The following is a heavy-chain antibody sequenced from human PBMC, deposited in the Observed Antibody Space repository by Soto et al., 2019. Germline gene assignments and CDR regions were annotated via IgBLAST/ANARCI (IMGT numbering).Heavy chain of an antibody. J-gene: IGHJ3*02. D-gene: IGHD3-16*02. CDR2: TYYRSKWYN. Sequence: SQTLSLTCVISGDSVSSNSAAWNWIRQSPSRGLEWLGRTYYRSKWYNDYAVSVKSRITINPDTSKNQFSLQLNSVTPEDTAVYYCARGQYYDYVWGSYRWSPDAFDIWGQGTMVTV. CDR1: GDSVSSNSAA. V-gene: IGHV6-1*01. CDR3: ARGQYYDYVWGSYRWSPDAFDI.